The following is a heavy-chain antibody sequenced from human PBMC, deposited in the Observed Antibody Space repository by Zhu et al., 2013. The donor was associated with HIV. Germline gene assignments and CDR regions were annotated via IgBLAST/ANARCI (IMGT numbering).Heavy chain of an antibody. Sequence: QVHLVQSGAEVKKPGSSMKVSCKASGSTFSNYAIHWVRQAPGQGLEWMGGIIPIFGTQKYAQKFEGRVTISADESTTTAYMELSSLRSADTAVYYCARGVIFGVVIMGYFDYWGQGSLVTVSS. J-gene: IGHJ4*02. CDR3: ARGVIFGVVIMGYFDY. CDR2: IIPIFGTQ. D-gene: IGHD3-3*01. V-gene: IGHV1-69*12. CDR1: GSTFSNYA.